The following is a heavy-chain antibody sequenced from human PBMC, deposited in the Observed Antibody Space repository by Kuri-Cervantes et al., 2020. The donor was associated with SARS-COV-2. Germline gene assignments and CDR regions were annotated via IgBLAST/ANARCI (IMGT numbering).Heavy chain of an antibody. V-gene: IGHV3-49*04. CDR2: IRSKAYGGTT. Sequence: GESLKISCTASGFTFGDYAMSWVRQAPGKGLEWVGFIRSKAYGGTTEYAASVKGRFTISRDNAKNSLYLQMNSLRAEDTAVYYCARDGVSLKGYYYYYMDVWGKGTTVTVSS. D-gene: IGHD2-15*01. CDR1: GFTFGDYA. CDR3: ARDGVSLKGYYYYYMDV. J-gene: IGHJ6*03.